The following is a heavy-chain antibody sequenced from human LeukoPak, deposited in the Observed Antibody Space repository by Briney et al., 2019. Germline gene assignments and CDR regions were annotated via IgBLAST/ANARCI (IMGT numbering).Heavy chain of an antibody. V-gene: IGHV5-51*01. CDR2: IYTGASES. CDR3: TRRETGWDY. D-gene: IGHD7-27*01. J-gene: IGHJ4*02. CDR1: GYSFTSYW. Sequence: GESLKISCKGSGYSFTSYWIAWVRQMPGKGLEWMGIIYTGASESRYSPSFQGQVTISVDKSISAAYLQLNSLKASDTAVYYCTRRETGWDYWGQGTLVTVSS.